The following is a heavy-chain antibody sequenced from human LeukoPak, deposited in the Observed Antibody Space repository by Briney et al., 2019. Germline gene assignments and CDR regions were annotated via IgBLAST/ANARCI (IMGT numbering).Heavy chain of an antibody. CDR1: GFTFSSYA. D-gene: IGHD5-12*01. V-gene: IGHV3-30*04. Sequence: GGSLRLSCAASGFTFSSYAMHWVRQAPGKGLEWVAVISYDGSNKYYADSVKGRFTISRDNSKNTLYLQMNSLRAEDTAVYYCATGGWEWLRDAFDIWGQGTMVTVSS. CDR3: ATGGWEWLRDAFDI. J-gene: IGHJ3*02. CDR2: ISYDGSNK.